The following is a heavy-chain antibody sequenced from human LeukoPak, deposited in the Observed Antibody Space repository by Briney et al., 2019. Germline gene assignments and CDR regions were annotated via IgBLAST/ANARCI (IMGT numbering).Heavy chain of an antibody. Sequence: GGSLRLSCAASGFTFSPYWMSWVRQAPGKGLEWAANIKEDGTHKYYVGSVRGRFTISRDNAKNSLYLQMNGLRAEDTAIYYCAREARGTRAAFDVWGQGTMVTVFS. D-gene: IGHD2-8*01. J-gene: IGHJ3*01. CDR1: GFTFSPYW. CDR3: AREARGTRAAFDV. CDR2: IKEDGTHK. V-gene: IGHV3-7*01.